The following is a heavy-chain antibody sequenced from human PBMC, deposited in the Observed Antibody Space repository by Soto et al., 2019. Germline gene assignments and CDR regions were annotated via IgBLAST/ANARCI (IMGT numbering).Heavy chain of an antibody. V-gene: IGHV4-59*08. Sequence: SETLSLTCTVSGGSISSYYWSWIRQPPGKGLEWIGYIYYSGSTNYNPSLKSRVTISVDTSKNQFSLKLSSVTAADTAVYYCAAGRFGELPHYYYMDVSGKGTTVTVSS. J-gene: IGHJ6*03. CDR2: IYYSGST. CDR1: GGSISSYY. D-gene: IGHD3-10*01. CDR3: AAGRFGELPHYYYMDV.